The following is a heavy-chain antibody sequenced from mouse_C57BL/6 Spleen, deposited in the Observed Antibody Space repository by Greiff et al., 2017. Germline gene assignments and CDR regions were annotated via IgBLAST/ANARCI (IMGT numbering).Heavy chain of an antibody. D-gene: IGHD1-1*01. V-gene: IGHV14-4*01. J-gene: IGHJ2*01. CDR1: GFNIKDDY. Sequence: DVKVEESGAELVRPGASVKLSCTASGFNIKDDYMHWVKQRPEQGLEWIGWIDPENGDTEYASKFQGKATITADTSSNTAYLQLSSLTSEDTAVYYCTRGTTVVDWGQGTTLTVSS. CDR3: TRGTTVVD. CDR2: IDPENGDT.